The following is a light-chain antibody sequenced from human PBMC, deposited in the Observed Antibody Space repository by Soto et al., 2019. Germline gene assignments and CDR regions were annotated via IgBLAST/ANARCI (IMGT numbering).Light chain of an antibody. V-gene: IGKV3-20*01. Sequence: EIVLTQSPGTLSLSPGERATLSCRASQSVSSSYLAWYQQKPGQAPRLLIYGASSRATGIPDRFSGSGSGTGFTLTISRLEPEDFAVYYCQQYGNSPLTFGQGTKVEIK. CDR3: QQYGNSPLT. J-gene: IGKJ1*01. CDR1: QSVSSSY. CDR2: GAS.